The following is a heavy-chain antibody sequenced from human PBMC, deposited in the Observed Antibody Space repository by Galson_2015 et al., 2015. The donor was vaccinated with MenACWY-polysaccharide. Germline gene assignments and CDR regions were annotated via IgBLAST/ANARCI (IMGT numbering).Heavy chain of an antibody. D-gene: IGHD6-19*01. V-gene: IGHV1-2*02. J-gene: IGHJ4*02. CDR2: INPNGGGT. CDR1: GYTFSDCY. CDR3: TRGGGRYYVDY. Sequence: KVSCKASGYTFSDCYIHWVRQAPGQGLEWMGWINPNGGGTNYEQKYQARVTMTRDTSINTAYMELSRLSSDDTAVYYCTRGGGRYYVDYWGQGTLVTVSS.